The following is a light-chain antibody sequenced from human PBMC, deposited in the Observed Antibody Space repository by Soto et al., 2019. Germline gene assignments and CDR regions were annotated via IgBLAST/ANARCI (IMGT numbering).Light chain of an antibody. J-gene: IGLJ3*02. CDR1: SSNIGNNA. CDR2: SNN. Sequence: QSVLTQPPSASATPGQRVTISCSGSSSNIGNNAVNWYQQLTGTAPKLLIHSNNQRPSGVPDRFSGSKSGTSVSLAISGLQSEDEADYYCATWDDSLNGWVFGGGTKLTVL. V-gene: IGLV1-44*01. CDR3: ATWDDSLNGWV.